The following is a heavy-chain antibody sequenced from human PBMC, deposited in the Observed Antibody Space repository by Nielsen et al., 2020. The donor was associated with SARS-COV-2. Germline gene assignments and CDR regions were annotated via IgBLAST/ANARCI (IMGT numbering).Heavy chain of an antibody. V-gene: IGHV3-21*01. J-gene: IGHJ6*02. CDR2: ISSSSSYI. D-gene: IGHD3-10*01. CDR1: GFTFSSYS. CDR3: AKSSGSGIGMDV. Sequence: GGSLRLSCAASGFTFSSYSMNWVRQAPGKGLEWVSSISSSSSYIYYADSVKGRFTISRDNAKNSLYLQMNSLRAEDTAVYYCAKSSGSGIGMDVWGQGTTVTVSS.